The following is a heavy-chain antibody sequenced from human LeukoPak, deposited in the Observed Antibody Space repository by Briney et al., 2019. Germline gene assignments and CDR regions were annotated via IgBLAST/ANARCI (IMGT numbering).Heavy chain of an antibody. V-gene: IGHV3-23*01. J-gene: IGHJ3*02. CDR2: ISGSAGST. CDR1: GFTFSSYV. CDR3: AREGPTQWEPHPHSDAFDI. Sequence: GGSLRLSCTASGFTFSSYVMNWVRQAPGKGLEWVSTISGSAGSTYYADSVKGRFTLSRDNSKNTLYLQMNSLRVEDTAVYYCAREGPTQWEPHPHSDAFDIWGQGTMVTVSS. D-gene: IGHD1-26*01.